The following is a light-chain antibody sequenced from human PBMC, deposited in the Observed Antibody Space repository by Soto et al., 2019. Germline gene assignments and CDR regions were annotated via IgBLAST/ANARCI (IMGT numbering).Light chain of an antibody. V-gene: IGLV2-8*01. CDR1: SSDVGGYNY. Sequence: QSAPTQPPSASGSPGQSVTFSCTGTSSDVGGYNYVSWYQQYPGKAPKLMIYEVYKRHSGVPDRFSGSKSRTSASLAITGLQAEDEADYYCQSYDSSLSGYVVFGGGTKLTVL. CDR3: QSYDSSLSGYVV. CDR2: EVY. J-gene: IGLJ2*01.